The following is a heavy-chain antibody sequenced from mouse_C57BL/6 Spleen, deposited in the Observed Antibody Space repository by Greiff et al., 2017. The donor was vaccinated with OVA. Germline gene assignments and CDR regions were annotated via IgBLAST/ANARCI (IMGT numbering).Heavy chain of an antibody. CDR3: ARELYYDYDYYAMDY. CDR1: GYTFTSYW. Sequence: QVQLKQPGAELVKPGASVKLSCKASGYTFTSYWMHWVKQRPGRGLEWIGRIDPNSGGTKYNEKFKSKATLTVDKPSSTAYMQLSSLTSEDSAVYYCARELYYDYDYYAMDYWGQGTSVTVSS. V-gene: IGHV1-72*01. D-gene: IGHD2-4*01. J-gene: IGHJ4*01. CDR2: IDPNSGGT.